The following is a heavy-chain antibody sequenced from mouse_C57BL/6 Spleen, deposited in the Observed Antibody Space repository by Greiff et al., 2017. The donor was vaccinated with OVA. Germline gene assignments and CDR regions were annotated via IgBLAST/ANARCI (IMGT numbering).Heavy chain of an antibody. J-gene: IGHJ4*01. CDR3: ARGYSNYRGSAMDY. CDR1: GYTFTDYY. Sequence: EVQLQQSGPELVKPGASVKISCKASGYTFTDYYMNWVKQSHGKSLEWIGDINPNNGGTSYNQKFKGKATLTVDKSSSTAYMELRSLTSEDSAVYYCARGYSNYRGSAMDYWGQGTSVTVSS. V-gene: IGHV1-26*01. CDR2: INPNNGGT. D-gene: IGHD2-5*01.